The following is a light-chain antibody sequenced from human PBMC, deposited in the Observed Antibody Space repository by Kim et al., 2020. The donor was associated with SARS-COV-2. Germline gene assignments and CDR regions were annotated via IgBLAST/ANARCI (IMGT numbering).Light chain of an antibody. CDR3: QQYGSPPLT. CDR1: QRVASNY. V-gene: IGKV3-20*01. CDR2: GAS. Sequence: SPGESATLSCRARQRVASNYLAWYEQRPGQAPRLLIYGASSRATGIPDRFSGSGSGTDFTLTISRLEPEDFAVYYCQQYGSPPLTFGGGTKLEI. J-gene: IGKJ4*01.